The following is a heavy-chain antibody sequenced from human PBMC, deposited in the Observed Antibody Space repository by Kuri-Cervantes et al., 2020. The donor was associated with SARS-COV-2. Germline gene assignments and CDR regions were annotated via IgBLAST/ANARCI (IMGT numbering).Heavy chain of an antibody. CDR2: ISTSSSYI. CDR1: GFTFNSYN. CDR3: ARDLGTVTVFDY. V-gene: IGHV3-21*01. D-gene: IGHD4-17*01. Sequence: ETLSLTCAASGFTFNSYNMNWVRQAPGKGLEWVSSISTSSSYIYYADSVKGRFTISRDTAKNSLYLQMNSLRDEDTAVYYCARDLGTVTVFDYWGQGTLVTVSS. J-gene: IGHJ4*02.